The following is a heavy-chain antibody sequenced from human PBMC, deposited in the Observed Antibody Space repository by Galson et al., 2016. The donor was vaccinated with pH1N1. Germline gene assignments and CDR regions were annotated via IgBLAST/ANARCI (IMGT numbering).Heavy chain of an antibody. Sequence: SLRLSCAASGFSFSNYSMNWVRQAPGKGLEWISYISNSDTTYNARSVKGRFTISRDNAKRSVYLQMDNLRVEDTAVYYCARAGIVAPGKATPYYYNYYYMDVWGKGTTVTVSS. CDR1: GFSFSNYS. D-gene: IGHD5-12*01. CDR3: ARAGIVAPGKATPYYYNYYYMDV. J-gene: IGHJ6*03. V-gene: IGHV3-48*01. CDR2: ISNSDTT.